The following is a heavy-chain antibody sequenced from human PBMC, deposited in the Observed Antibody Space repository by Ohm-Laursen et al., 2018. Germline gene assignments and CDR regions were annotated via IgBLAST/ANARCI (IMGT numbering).Heavy chain of an antibody. CDR1: GLTFNRYW. J-gene: IGHJ4*02. CDR2: ISSSGNII. CDR3: ARHSSTGNYFDY. Sequence: SLRLSCTASGLTFNRYWMHWVRQAPGKGLEWISCISSSGNIIYYTDSVKGRFTISRDNAKNSLFLQMNSLRAEDTAVYYCARHSSTGNYFDYWGQGTLVTVSS. D-gene: IGHD1-1*01. V-gene: IGHV3-48*04.